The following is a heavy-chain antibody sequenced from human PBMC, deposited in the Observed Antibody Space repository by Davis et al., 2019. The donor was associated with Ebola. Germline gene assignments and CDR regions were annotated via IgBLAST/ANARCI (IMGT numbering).Heavy chain of an antibody. CDR2: VYGSGNRP. J-gene: IGHJ3*01. Sequence: GESLKISCAASGFTFRTYAMAWIRQAPGKGLEWVSVVYGSGNRPYYADSVKGRFTISRDNSKNTLYLQMNGLRVEDTAIYYCAKDNRNIWSEVWGQGTMVTVSS. V-gene: IGHV3-23*01. D-gene: IGHD2/OR15-2a*01. CDR1: GFTFRTYA. CDR3: AKDNRNIWSEV.